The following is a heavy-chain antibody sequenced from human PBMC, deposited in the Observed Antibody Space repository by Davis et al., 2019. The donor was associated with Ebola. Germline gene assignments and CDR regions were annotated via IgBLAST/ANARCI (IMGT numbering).Heavy chain of an antibody. CDR3: ARDRGPLITIFGVVSSYYYYGMDV. CDR2: INAGNGNT. CDR1: GYTFTSYA. D-gene: IGHD3-3*01. Sequence: ASVKVSCKASGYTFTSYAMHWVRQAPGQRLEWMGWINAGNGNTKYSQKFQGRVTITRDTSASTAYMELSSLRSEDTAVYYCARDRGPLITIFGVVSSYYYYGMDVWGQGTTVTVSS. V-gene: IGHV1-3*01. J-gene: IGHJ6*02.